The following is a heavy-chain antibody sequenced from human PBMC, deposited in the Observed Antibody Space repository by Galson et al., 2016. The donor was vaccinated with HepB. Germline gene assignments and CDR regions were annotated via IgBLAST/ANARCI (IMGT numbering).Heavy chain of an antibody. CDR3: ARGMKKKQLVGFKYFYYDSGMDV. J-gene: IGHJ6*02. CDR1: GDSVSSNSAA. CDR2: TYFRSKWYN. D-gene: IGHD6-13*01. Sequence: CAISGDSVSSNSAAWNWIRQSPSRGLEWLGRTYFRSKWYNDYAVSVKSRISLNPDTSKNELSLQLNSVTPEDTAVYYCARGMKKKQLVGFKYFYYDSGMDVWGQGTTVTVSS. V-gene: IGHV6-1*01.